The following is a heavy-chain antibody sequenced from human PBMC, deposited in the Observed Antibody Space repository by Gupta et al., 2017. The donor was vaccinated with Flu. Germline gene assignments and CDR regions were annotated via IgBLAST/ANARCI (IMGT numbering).Heavy chain of an antibody. CDR2: ISRVGSDK. Sequence: QLQLLESGESAVQPGGSLGPSFTDSGFPFSTYSMLLFRQPPPQGLEWVAGISRVGSDKHHSDSVKGRFTISRANYKSTMYLQVNSLRTEDTAVYYCAKAPSVAEVYYFDYWGQGTLVTVSS. CDR3: AKAPSVAEVYYFDY. CDR1: GFPFSTYS. V-gene: IGHV3-30*18. J-gene: IGHJ4*02. D-gene: IGHD6-13*01.